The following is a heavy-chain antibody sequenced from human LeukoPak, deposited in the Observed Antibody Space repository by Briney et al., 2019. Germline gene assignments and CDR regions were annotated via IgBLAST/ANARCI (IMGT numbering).Heavy chain of an antibody. CDR3: EREANIFRYYYDSSGYPDY. J-gene: IGHJ4*02. V-gene: IGHV3-21*01. CDR1: GFTVISYS. CDR2: ISSSSSYI. Sequence: GGSLRLSFAASGFTVISYSMNWVRQAPGKGLEWVSSISSSSSYIYYADSVKGRFTISRDTAKNSLYLQMNSLRAEDTAVYYCEREANIFRYYYDSSGYPDYWGQGTLVTVSS. D-gene: IGHD3-22*01.